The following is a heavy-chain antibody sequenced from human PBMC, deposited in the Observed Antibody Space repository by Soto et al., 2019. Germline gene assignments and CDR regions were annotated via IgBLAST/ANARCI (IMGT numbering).Heavy chain of an antibody. Sequence: PGGSLRLSCAASGFTFSSYAMSWVRQAPGKGLEWVSAISGSGASTYYADSVKGRFTISRDNSKNTLYLQMNSLKAEDTAVYYCAKSSYYYDTLAFDYWGQGTLVTVSS. V-gene: IGHV3-23*01. J-gene: IGHJ4*02. CDR1: GFTFSSYA. CDR2: ISGSGAST. D-gene: IGHD3-22*01. CDR3: AKSSYYYDTLAFDY.